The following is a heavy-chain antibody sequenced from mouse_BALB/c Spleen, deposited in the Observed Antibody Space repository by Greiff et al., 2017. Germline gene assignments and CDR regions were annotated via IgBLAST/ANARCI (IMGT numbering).Heavy chain of an antibody. CDR1: GFTFSSYT. J-gene: IGHJ4*01. CDR3: ARYIDPYAMDY. Sequence: EVKLVESGGGLVKPGGSLKLSCAASGFTFSSYTMSWVRQTPEKRLEWVATISSGGGNTYYPDSVKGRFTISRDNAKNNLYLQMSSLRSEDTALYYCARYIDPYAMDYWGQGTSVTVSS. V-gene: IGHV5-9*03. CDR2: ISSGGGNT.